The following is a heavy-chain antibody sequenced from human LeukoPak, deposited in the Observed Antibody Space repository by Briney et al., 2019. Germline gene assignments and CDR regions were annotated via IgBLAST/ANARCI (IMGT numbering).Heavy chain of an antibody. CDR1: GYTFTSYG. CDR2: ISAYNGNT. D-gene: IGHD3-3*01. CDR3: ARIIPEYDFWSGPPPLIGAYFDY. V-gene: IGHV1-18*01. Sequence: GASVKVSCKASGYTFTSYGISWVRQAPGQGLEWMGWISAYNGNTNYAQKLQGRVTMTTDTSTSTAYMELRSLRSDDTAVYYCARIIPEYDFWSGPPPLIGAYFDYWGQGTLVTVSS. J-gene: IGHJ4*02.